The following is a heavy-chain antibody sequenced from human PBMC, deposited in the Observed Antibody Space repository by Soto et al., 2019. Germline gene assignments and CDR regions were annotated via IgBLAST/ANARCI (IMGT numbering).Heavy chain of an antibody. CDR3: ARDKGYGFGWSSSAGMDV. Sequence: QVQLVQSGAEVKKPGASVKVSCKASGYTFTNFGLSWVRQAPGQGLEWMGWISGYNGNTNYAQKFQGRVTMTTDTSTSTAYMEVRSLTSDDTSVYYCARDKGYGFGWSSSAGMDVWGQGTPVTVSS. D-gene: IGHD5-18*01. CDR2: ISGYNGNT. V-gene: IGHV1-18*01. CDR1: GYTFTNFG. J-gene: IGHJ6*02.